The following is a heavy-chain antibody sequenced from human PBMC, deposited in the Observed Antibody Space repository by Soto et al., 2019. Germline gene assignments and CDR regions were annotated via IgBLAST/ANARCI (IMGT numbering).Heavy chain of an antibody. J-gene: IGHJ3*02. V-gene: IGHV4-61*01. D-gene: IGHD2-15*01. CDR2: IYYSGST. Sequence: QVQLQESGPGLVKPSETLSLTCTVSGGSVSCGSYYWSWIRQPPGKGLEWIGYIYYSGSTNYNPSLKSRVTISVDKSKNQFSLKLSSVTAADTAVYYCARGSGPNDAFDIWGQGTMVTVSS. CDR1: GGSVSCGSYY. CDR3: ARGSGPNDAFDI.